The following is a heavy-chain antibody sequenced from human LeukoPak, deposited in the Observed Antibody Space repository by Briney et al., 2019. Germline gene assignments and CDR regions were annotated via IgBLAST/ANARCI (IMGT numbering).Heavy chain of an antibody. CDR2: IYYSGST. D-gene: IGHD6-13*01. CDR1: GGSISSGSYY. V-gene: IGHV4-61*01. J-gene: IGHJ4*02. CDR3: ARGGSSWLPDY. Sequence: SETLSLTCTVSGGSISSGSYYWTWIRQPPGKGLEWIGYIYYSGSTNYNPSLKSRVTISVDTSKNQFSLKLSSVTAADTAVYYCARGGSSWLPDYWGQGTLVTVSS.